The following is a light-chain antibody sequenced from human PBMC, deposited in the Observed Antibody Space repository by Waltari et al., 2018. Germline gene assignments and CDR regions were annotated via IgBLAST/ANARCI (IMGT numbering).Light chain of an antibody. CDR1: HSLLHRNGNNY. Sequence: DIMMTQSPLSLSDTPGEPASIACRSSHSLLHRNGNNYLDGYLQKPGQSPQLLIYLGSNRASGIPDRFSGSGSGTDFTLKISRVEAEDVGVYYCMQSLLALWTFGQGTKVEV. CDR2: LGS. CDR3: MQSLLALWT. V-gene: IGKV2-28*01. J-gene: IGKJ1*01.